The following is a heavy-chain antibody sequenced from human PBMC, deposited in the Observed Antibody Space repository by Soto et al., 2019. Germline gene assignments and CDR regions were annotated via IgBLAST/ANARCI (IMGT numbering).Heavy chain of an antibody. Sequence: DSVKVSCKASGFSFTGYYIHWLRPAPGQGLEWMGWINAHSGGTEYAQKFQGRVTLTRDTSIATAYLTLTSLTSDDTALYYCAKDLTRQLAYWLDPWGQGTQVTVSS. D-gene: IGHD6-6*01. CDR1: GFSFTGYY. CDR3: AKDLTRQLAYWLDP. CDR2: INAHSGGT. J-gene: IGHJ5*02. V-gene: IGHV1-2*02.